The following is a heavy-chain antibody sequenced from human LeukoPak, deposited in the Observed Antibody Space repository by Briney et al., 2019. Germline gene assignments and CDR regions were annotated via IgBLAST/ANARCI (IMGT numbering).Heavy chain of an antibody. Sequence: GGSLRLSCAASGFTFSDYYMSWIRQAPGKGLEGVSYISSSSSYTNYADSVKGRFTISRDNAKNSLYLQMNSLRAEDTDVYYCARAQLERYYDILSGGLKHNRFDPWGQGPLATVPS. CDR1: GFTFSDYY. D-gene: IGHD3-9*01. CDR2: ISSSSSYT. V-gene: IGHV3-11*06. CDR3: ARAQLERYYDILSGGLKHNRFDP. J-gene: IGHJ5*02.